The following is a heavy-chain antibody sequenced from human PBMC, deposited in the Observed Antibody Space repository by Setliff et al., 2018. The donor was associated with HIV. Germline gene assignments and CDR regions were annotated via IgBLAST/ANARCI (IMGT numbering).Heavy chain of an antibody. CDR3: ARGQPYCGGDCYPPRGYYYGMDV. J-gene: IGHJ6*02. CDR1: GYTFTSYA. CDR2: INTNTGNP. Sequence: ASVKVSCKASGYTFTSYAMNWVRQAPGQGLEWMGWINTNTGNPTYAQGFTGRFVFSLDTSVSTAYLQISSLKAEDTAVYYCARGQPYCGGDCYPPRGYYYGMDVWGQGTTVTVSS. D-gene: IGHD2-21*02. V-gene: IGHV7-4-1*02.